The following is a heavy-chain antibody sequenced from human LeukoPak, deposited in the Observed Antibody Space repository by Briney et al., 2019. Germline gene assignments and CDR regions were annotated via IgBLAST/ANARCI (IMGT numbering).Heavy chain of an antibody. J-gene: IGHJ5*02. D-gene: IGHD1-26*01. Sequence: ASVKVSCKASGYTFTSYAMNWVRQAPGQGLEWMGWINTNTGNPTYAQGFTGRFVFSLDTSVSTAYLQISSLKAEDTAVYYCARDLRSGSYAYNWFDPWGQGTLVTVSS. V-gene: IGHV7-4-1*02. CDR1: GYTFTSYA. CDR2: INTNTGNP. CDR3: ARDLRSGSYAYNWFDP.